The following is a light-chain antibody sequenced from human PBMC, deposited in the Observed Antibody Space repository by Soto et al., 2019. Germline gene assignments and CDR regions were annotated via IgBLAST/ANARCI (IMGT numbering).Light chain of an antibody. Sequence: QSALTQPASVSGSPGQSITISCTGTSTDVGGYFYVSWYQHHPGRAPKLMIYEVSNRPSGVSNRFSGSKSGNTASLIIYGLQAEDDAHYYCVSYTSSRPYVFGTGTTVTVL. J-gene: IGLJ1*01. CDR3: VSYTSSRPYV. CDR2: EVS. CDR1: STDVGGYFY. V-gene: IGLV2-14*01.